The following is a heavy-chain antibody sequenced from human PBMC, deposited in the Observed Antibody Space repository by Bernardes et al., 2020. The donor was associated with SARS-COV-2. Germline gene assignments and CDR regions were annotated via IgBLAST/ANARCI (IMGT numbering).Heavy chain of an antibody. CDR3: ARDHFPSGGGAAAGTYFDY. J-gene: IGHJ2*01. CDR1: GYTLTELS. D-gene: IGHD6-13*01. CDR2: FDPEDVET. V-gene: IGHV1-24*01. Sequence: ASEKVSCKVSGYTLTELSMHWVRQAPGKWLEWMGGFDPEDVETIYAQKFQGRVTMTEDTSTDTAYMELSSLRSEDTAVYYCARDHFPSGGGAAAGTYFDYWGRGTLITV.